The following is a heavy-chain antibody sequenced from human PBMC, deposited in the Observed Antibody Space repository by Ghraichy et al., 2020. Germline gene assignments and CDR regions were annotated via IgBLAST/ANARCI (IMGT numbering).Heavy chain of an antibody. J-gene: IGHJ4*02. V-gene: IGHV3-7*03. D-gene: IGHD4-17*01. CDR3: ARDSGGDYEY. CDR2: IKQDGSEK. Sequence: GESLNISCAASGFTFSSYWMTWVRQAPGKGLEWVANIKQDGSEKYYVDSVKGRFTISRDNAKNSLYLQMNSLRAEDTAVYYCARDSGGDYEYWGQGTLVTVSS. CDR1: GFTFSSYW.